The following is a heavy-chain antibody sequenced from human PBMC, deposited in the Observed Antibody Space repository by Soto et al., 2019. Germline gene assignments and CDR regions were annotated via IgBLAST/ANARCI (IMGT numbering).Heavy chain of an antibody. Sequence: QVQLVQSGAEVKKPGSSVKVSCKASGGTFSSYAISWVRQAPGQGLEWMGGVIPIFGTANYAQKFQGRVTSTADESTSTAYMELSSLRSEDPAVYYWARAEGAARSNDPHFDYWGQGTLVTVSS. CDR2: VIPIFGTA. V-gene: IGHV1-69*01. J-gene: IGHJ4*02. D-gene: IGHD6-6*01. CDR3: ARAEGAARSNDPHFDY. CDR1: GGTFSSYA.